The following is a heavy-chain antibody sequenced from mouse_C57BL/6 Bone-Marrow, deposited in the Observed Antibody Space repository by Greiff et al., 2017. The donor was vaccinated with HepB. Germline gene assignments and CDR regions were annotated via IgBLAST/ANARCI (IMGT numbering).Heavy chain of an antibody. CDR1: GYSFTGYY. J-gene: IGHJ2*01. CDR3: ARERGYGNGY. D-gene: IGHD2-1*01. Sequence: VQLQQSGPELVKPGASVKISCKASGYSFTGYYMNWVKQSPEKSLEWIGEINPSTGGTTYNQKFKVKATLTVDKSSSKAYIQLKILTSEDSAVYYCARERGYGNGYRGKGTTLTVAS. V-gene: IGHV1-42*01. CDR2: INPSTGGT.